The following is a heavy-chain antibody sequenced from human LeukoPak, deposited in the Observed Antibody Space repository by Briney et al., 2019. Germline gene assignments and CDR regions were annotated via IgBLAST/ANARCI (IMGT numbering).Heavy chain of an antibody. CDR3: ARVGDSSNTWFDP. J-gene: IGHJ5*02. Sequence: ASVKVSCKASGYTFTNYYIHWMRQAPGQGLEWMGIINPSGGSNSNAQNFQGRVTMTRDTSTSTVYMEMSSLRYEDTAVYYCARVGDSSNTWFDPWGQGTLVTVSS. CDR1: GYTFTNYY. D-gene: IGHD6-19*01. CDR2: INPSGGSN. V-gene: IGHV1-46*01.